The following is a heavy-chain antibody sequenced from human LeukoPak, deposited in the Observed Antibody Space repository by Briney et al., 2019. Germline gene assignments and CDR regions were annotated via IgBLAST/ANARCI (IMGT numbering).Heavy chain of an antibody. D-gene: IGHD2-8*02. V-gene: IGHV3-11*06. CDR1: GFSFSDYY. CDR3: ARGGTGAFDY. CDR2: ISSRSTYI. Sequence: GGSLRLACTASGFSFSDYYMSWIRQAAGKGLEGISYISSRSTYISDADSVKGRFTISRDNAKNLLFLQMNSLRVEDTALYYCARGGTGAFDYWGQGILVTVSS. J-gene: IGHJ4*02.